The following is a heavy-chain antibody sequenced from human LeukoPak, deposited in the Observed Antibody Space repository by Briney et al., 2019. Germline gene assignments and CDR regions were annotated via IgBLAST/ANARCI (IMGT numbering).Heavy chain of an antibody. J-gene: IGHJ4*02. CDR2: IRYDGSNK. V-gene: IGHV3-30*02. D-gene: IGHD1-26*01. CDR3: AKDRIPIANSGSAHFDY. Sequence: GGSLRLSCAASGFTFSSYGVHWVRQAPGKGLEWVAFIRYDGSNKYYADSVKGRFTISRDNSKNTLYLQMNSLRAEDTAVYYCAKDRIPIANSGSAHFDYWGQGTLVTVSS. CDR1: GFTFSSYG.